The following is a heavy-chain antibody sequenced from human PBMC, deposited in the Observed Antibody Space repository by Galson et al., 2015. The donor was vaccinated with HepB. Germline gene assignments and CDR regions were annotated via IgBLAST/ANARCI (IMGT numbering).Heavy chain of an antibody. D-gene: IGHD2-2*02. Sequence: SVKVSCKASGVTFSSYAISWVRQAPGQGLEWMGGIIPIFGTANYAQKFQGRVTITADESTSTAYMELSSLRSEDTAVYYCARVRYCSSTSCYTHYYYYYMDVWGKGTTVTVSS. V-gene: IGHV1-69*13. J-gene: IGHJ6*03. CDR3: ARVRYCSSTSCYTHYYYYYMDV. CDR2: IIPIFGTA. CDR1: GVTFSSYA.